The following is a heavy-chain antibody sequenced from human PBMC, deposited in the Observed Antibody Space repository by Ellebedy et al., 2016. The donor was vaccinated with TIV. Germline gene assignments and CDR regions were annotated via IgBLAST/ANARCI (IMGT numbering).Heavy chain of an antibody. V-gene: IGHV3-30-3*01. D-gene: IGHD2-15*01. CDR3: ARDHTKVVAATAFDY. J-gene: IGHJ4*02. CDR2: ISYDGSNK. Sequence: GGSLRLXXAASGFTFSSYAMHWVRQAPGKGLEWVAVISYDGSNKYYADSVKGRFTISRDNSKNTLYLQMNSLRAEDTAVYYCARDHTKVVAATAFDYWGQGTLVTVSS. CDR1: GFTFSSYA.